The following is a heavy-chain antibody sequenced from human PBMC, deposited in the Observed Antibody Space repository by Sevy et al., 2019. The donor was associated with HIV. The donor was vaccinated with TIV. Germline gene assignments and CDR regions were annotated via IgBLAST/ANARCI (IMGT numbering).Heavy chain of an antibody. CDR2: ISAYNGNT. J-gene: IGHJ5*02. Sequence: ASVKVSCKASGYTFTSYGISWVRQAPGQGLEWMGWISAYNGNTNYAQKLQGRVTMTTDTSTSTAYMELRSLRSDDTAVYYCARGILELRDQYNWFDPWGQGTLVTVSS. V-gene: IGHV1-18*01. CDR1: GYTFTSYG. D-gene: IGHD1-7*01. CDR3: ARGILELRDQYNWFDP.